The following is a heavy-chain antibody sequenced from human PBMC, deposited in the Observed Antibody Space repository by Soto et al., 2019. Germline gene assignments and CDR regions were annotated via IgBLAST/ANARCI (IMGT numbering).Heavy chain of an antibody. CDR3: ARVRGVGATFYFDY. CDR1: GGTFSSYA. Sequence: SVKVSCKASGGTFSSYAISWVRRAPGQGLEWMGGIIPIFGTANYAQKFQGRVTITADESTSTAYMELSSLRSEDTAVYYCARVRGVGATFYFDYWGQGTLVTVSA. J-gene: IGHJ4*02. D-gene: IGHD1-26*01. CDR2: IIPIFGTA. V-gene: IGHV1-69*13.